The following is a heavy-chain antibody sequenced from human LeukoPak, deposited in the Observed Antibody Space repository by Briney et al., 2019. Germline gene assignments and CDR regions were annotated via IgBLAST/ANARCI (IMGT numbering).Heavy chain of an antibody. D-gene: IGHD2-15*01. CDR3: ARLIVVEGGGDTFDI. CDR1: DDSISSGIYY. CDR2: IYGSGST. Sequence: SETLSLTCTVSDDSISSGIYYWSWMRQHPGEGLEWIGYIYGSGSTKYKPSLNSRITISVDTSKKQFSLKLSSVTVADTAVYYCARLIVVEGGGDTFDIWGQGTMVTVSS. V-gene: IGHV4-31*03. J-gene: IGHJ3*02.